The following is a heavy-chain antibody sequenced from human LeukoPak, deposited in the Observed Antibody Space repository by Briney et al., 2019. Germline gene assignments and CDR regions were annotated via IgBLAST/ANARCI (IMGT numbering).Heavy chain of an antibody. CDR2: MNPNSGNT. D-gene: IGHD4-17*01. CDR1: GYTFTSYD. V-gene: IGHV1-8*01. J-gene: IGHJ6*03. Sequence: GASVKVSCKASGYTFTSYDINWVRQATGQGLEWMGWMNPNSGNTGYAQKFQGRVTMTRNTSISTAYMELSSLRSEDTAVYYCARATTGYYYYYMDVWGKGTTVTISS. CDR3: ARATTGYYYYYMDV.